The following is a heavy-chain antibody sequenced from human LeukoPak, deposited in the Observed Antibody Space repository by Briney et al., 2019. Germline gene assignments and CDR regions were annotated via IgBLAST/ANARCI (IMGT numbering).Heavy chain of an antibody. CDR3: ARTVPAAHYNDF. CDR1: GYTFTSYA. Sequence: ASVKVSCKASGYTFTSYAMHWVRQAPGQRLEWMGWINTGNGNTKYSQKFQDRVTITRDTSASTAYMELSSLRYEDTAVYYCARTVPAAHYNDFWGQGTLVTVSS. CDR2: INTGNGNT. D-gene: IGHD2-2*01. J-gene: IGHJ4*02. V-gene: IGHV1-3*04.